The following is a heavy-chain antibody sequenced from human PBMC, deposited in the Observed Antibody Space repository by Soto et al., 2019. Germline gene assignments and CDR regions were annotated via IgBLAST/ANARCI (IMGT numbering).Heavy chain of an antibody. D-gene: IGHD3-16*01. J-gene: IGHJ5*02. CDR1: GGSISSSSYY. Sequence: ETLSLTCTVSGGSISSSSYYWGWIRQPPGKGLEWIGSIYYSGSTYYNPSLKSRVTISVDTSKNQFSLKLSSVTAADTAVYYCARPDASNWFDPWGQGTLVTVSS. CDR2: IYYSGST. CDR3: ARPDASNWFDP. V-gene: IGHV4-39*01.